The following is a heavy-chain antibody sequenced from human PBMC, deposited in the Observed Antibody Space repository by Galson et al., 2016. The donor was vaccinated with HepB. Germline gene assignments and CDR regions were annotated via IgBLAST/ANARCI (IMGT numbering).Heavy chain of an antibody. J-gene: IGHJ4*02. V-gene: IGHV4-59*01. D-gene: IGHD1-20*01. Sequence: SETLSLTCSLSGGSISTYYWTWIRQAPGRGLEWIGNALYTGSTNYNPSLKSRVTISIDPSETQFSLKLNSVTAADTAFYYCARSYNWSLDFWGPGTLITVSS. CDR1: GGSISTYY. CDR2: ALYTGST. CDR3: ARSYNWSLDF.